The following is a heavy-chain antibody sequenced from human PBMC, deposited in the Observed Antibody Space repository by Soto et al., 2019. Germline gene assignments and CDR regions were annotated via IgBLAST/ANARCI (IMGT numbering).Heavy chain of an antibody. J-gene: IGHJ4*02. Sequence: PGGSLRLSCAASGFTFNSYVMHWVRQAPGKGLEWVAVVSYDGSNRYYAASVKGRFAISRDNSKNTLYLQMNSLRAEDTAIYHCVRDRSSFYCSGSSCSIDPHSDFWGQGALVTVSS. CDR1: GFTFNSYV. CDR2: VSYDGSNR. CDR3: VRDRSSFYCSGSSCSIDPHSDF. V-gene: IGHV3-30*09. D-gene: IGHD2-2*01.